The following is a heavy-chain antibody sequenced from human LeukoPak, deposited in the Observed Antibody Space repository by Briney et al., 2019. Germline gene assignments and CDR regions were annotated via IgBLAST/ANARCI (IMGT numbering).Heavy chain of an antibody. V-gene: IGHV1-46*01. CDR3: ARGWLLDIRIDY. D-gene: IGHD5-12*01. CDR2: INPSGGST. Sequence: GASVKVSCKASGYTFTSYYMHWVRQAPGQGLEWMGIINPSGGSTSYAQKFQGRVTMTRDMSTSTVYMEMSRLRSDDTAVYYCARGWLLDIRIDYWGQGTLVTVSS. J-gene: IGHJ4*02. CDR1: GYTFTSYY.